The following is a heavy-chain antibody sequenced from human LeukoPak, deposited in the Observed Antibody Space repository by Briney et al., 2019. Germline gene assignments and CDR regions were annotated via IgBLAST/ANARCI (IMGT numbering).Heavy chain of an antibody. CDR2: ISAYNGNT. J-gene: IGHJ6*03. CDR3: ARENLGYCSSTSCYTDSYYYYYMDV. CDR1: GYTFTSYG. D-gene: IGHD2-2*02. V-gene: IGHV1-18*01. Sequence: GASVKVSGKASGYTFTSYGISWVRQAPGQGLEWMGWISAYNGNTNYAQKLQGRVTMTTDTSTSTAYMELRSLRSDDTAVYYCARENLGYCSSTSCYTDSYYYYYMDVWGKGTTVTVSS.